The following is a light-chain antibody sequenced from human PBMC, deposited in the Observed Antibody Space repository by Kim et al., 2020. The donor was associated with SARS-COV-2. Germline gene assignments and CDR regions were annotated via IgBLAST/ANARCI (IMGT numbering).Light chain of an antibody. CDR1: QSVSSY. J-gene: IGKJ4*01. Sequence: AADRATISCRASQSVSSYLAWYQQQPGQAPRLLIYDASNRATGIPARFSGSGSGTNFTLTISSLEPEDFAVYYCQQRSNWPPLTFGGGTKVDIK. V-gene: IGKV3-11*01. CDR2: DAS. CDR3: QQRSNWPPLT.